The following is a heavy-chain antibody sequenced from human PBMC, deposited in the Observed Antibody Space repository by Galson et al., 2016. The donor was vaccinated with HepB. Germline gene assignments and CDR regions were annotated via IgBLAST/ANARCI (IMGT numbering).Heavy chain of an antibody. CDR1: GGTFSDYA. Sequence: SVKVSCKASGGTFSDYAISWVRQAPGQGPEWMGGIIPTFGELTYTQKFQGRVTFTADKSTNTVYMELSSLRSEDTAVYYCARDIALTYYADSSAYLHKYAMDVWGQGTTVTVSS. V-gene: IGHV1-69*06. J-gene: IGHJ6*02. CDR2: IIPTFGEL. D-gene: IGHD3-22*01. CDR3: ARDIALTYYADSSAYLHKYAMDV.